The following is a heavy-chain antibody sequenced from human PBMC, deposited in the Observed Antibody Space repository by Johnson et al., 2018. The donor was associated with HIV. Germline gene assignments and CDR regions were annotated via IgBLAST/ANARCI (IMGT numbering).Heavy chain of an antibody. CDR3: ARSLGVVGAIGKGAFDI. D-gene: IGHD1-26*01. Sequence: MQLVESGGGLVQPGGSLKLSCAASGFTYSGSAMHWVRQASGKGLEWVGRIRSKANSYATAYAASVKGRFTISRADSKNTAYLQMNSLKTEDTAVYYCARSLGVVGAIGKGAFDIWGQGTMVTVSS. J-gene: IGHJ3*02. CDR1: GFTYSGSA. CDR2: IRSKANSYAT. V-gene: IGHV3-73*01.